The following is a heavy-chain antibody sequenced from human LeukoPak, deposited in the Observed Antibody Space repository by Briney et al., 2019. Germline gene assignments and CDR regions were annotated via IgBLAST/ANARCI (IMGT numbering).Heavy chain of an antibody. CDR3: ARGGPDSSDYSSLFDY. J-gene: IGHJ4*02. D-gene: IGHD3-22*01. CDR1: GFTFSSYW. CDR2: INSDGSTT. Sequence: GGSLRLSCAASGFTFSSYWMHWVRQAPGKGLVWVSRINSDGSTTSYADSVKGRFTISRDNAKNTLHLQMTSLRAEDTAVYYCARGGPDSSDYSSLFDYWGRGILVTVSS. V-gene: IGHV3-74*01.